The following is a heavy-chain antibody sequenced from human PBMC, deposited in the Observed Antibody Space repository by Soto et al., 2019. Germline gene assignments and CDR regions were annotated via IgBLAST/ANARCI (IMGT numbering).Heavy chain of an antibody. V-gene: IGHV4-59*01. CDR3: ARKGQGGAFDI. Sequence: QVQLQESGPGLVKPSETLSLTCTVSGGSMSRYYWSWIRQPPGKGLEWIGYIYYSGNTNYSPSLKSRLTISVDTSKNQFSLSLSSVTTADTAIYYCARKGQGGAFDIWGQGTMVTVSS. CDR2: IYYSGNT. D-gene: IGHD2-15*01. CDR1: GGSMSRYY. J-gene: IGHJ3*02.